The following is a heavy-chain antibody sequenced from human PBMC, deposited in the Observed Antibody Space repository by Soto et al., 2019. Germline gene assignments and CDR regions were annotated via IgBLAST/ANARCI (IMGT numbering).Heavy chain of an antibody. CDR3: AIYHYDYVWRSNDY. CDR1: GFTFSSYW. J-gene: IGHJ4*02. CDR2: IKQDGSEK. V-gene: IGHV3-7*01. D-gene: IGHD3-16*01. Sequence: EVLLVESGGGLVQPGGSLRLSCAASGFTFSSYWMSWVRQAPGTGLEWVASIKQDGSEKYYVDSVKGRFTISRDNAKNSLYLQMNLLRAEDTAVYYCAIYHYDYVWRSNDYWGQGTLVTVSS.